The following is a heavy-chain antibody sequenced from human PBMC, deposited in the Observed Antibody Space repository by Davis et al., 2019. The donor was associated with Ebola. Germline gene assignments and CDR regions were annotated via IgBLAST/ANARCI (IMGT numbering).Heavy chain of an antibody. CDR3: ARGLRSYTTVYDAFDI. J-gene: IGHJ3*02. CDR2: IIPILGIA. CDR1: GGTFSSYP. D-gene: IGHD2-2*02. Sequence: SVNVSCKASGGTFSSYPISWVRQAPGQGLEWVGRIIPILGIANYAQKFQGRVTLTADQSTSTAYMELSSLRSENTAVYYCARGLRSYTTVYDAFDIWGQGTMVTVSS. V-gene: IGHV1-69*04.